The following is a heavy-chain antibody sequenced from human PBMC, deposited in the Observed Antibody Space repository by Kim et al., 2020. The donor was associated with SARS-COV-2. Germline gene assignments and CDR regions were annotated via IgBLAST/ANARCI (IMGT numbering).Heavy chain of an antibody. Sequence: GGSLRLSCAASGFAFRDFGMHWVRQAPGKGLEWVAPISCYGAVPYYADSVEGRFTVSRDNSNDTLFLQMSSLRPEDTAVYFCVKDDTFGYVQMPPHYCG. J-gene: IGHJ4*01. CDR2: ISCYGAVP. CDR1: GFAFRDFG. CDR3: VKDDTFGYVQMPPHY. D-gene: IGHD5-12*01. V-gene: IGHV3-30*18.